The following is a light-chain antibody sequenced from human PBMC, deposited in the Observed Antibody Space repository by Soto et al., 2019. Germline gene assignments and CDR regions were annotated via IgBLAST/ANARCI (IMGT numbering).Light chain of an antibody. J-gene: IGLJ1*01. V-gene: IGLV2-14*01. CDR1: SSDVGGYNY. CDR2: EVS. CDR3: SSYTSSSIDYV. Sequence: QSALTQPASVSGSPGQSITISCTGTSSDVGGYNYVSWYQQHPGKAPQLMIYEVSNRPSGVSNRFSGSKSGNTASLTISGLQAEDEADYDCSSYTSSSIDYVFGTGTKLTVL.